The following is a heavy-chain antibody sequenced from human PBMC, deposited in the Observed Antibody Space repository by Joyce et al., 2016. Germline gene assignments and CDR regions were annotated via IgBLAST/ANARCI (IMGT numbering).Heavy chain of an antibody. CDR3: AAVTYFDFWSGYVY. V-gene: IGHV4-30-4*01. CDR2: IFYSAST. J-gene: IGHJ4*02. D-gene: IGHD3-3*01. CDR1: GGSISRGDYY. Sequence: QVQLQESGPGLVKPSQTLSLTCSVSGGSISRGDYYWSWIRQHPGKGLDWIGYIFYSASTYKNPSLQSRVTMSLDTSKNQFSLKLNSVTAADTAVYYCAAVTYFDFWSGYVYWGQGALVTVSS.